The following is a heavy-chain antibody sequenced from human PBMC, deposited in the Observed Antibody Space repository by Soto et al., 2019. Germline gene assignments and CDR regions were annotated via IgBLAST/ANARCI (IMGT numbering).Heavy chain of an antibody. CDR3: ARGLHGSGSYYNKAFDY. CDR2: INHSGST. V-gene: IGHV4-34*01. J-gene: IGHJ4*02. CDR1: GGSFSGYY. D-gene: IGHD3-10*01. Sequence: SETLSLTCAVYGGSFSGYYWSWIRQPPGKGLEWIGEINHSGSTNYNPSLKSRVTISVDTSKNQFSLKLSSVTAADTAVYYCARGLHGSGSYYNKAFDYWGQGTLVTVSS.